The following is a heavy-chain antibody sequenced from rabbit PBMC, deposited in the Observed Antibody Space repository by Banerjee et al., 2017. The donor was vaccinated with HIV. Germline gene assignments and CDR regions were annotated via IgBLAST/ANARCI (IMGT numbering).Heavy chain of an antibody. Sequence: QSLEESGGDLVKPGASLTLTCTVSGFSFSSSYYMCWVRQAPGKGLEWIACIDAGYSGRTWYASWAKGRFTISKISSTTVTLQMTSLTAADTATYFCARSYYGLDLWGQGTLVTVS. CDR2: IDAGYSGRT. CDR3: ARSYYGLDL. J-gene: IGHJ6*01. V-gene: IGHV1S40*01. CDR1: GFSFSSSYY.